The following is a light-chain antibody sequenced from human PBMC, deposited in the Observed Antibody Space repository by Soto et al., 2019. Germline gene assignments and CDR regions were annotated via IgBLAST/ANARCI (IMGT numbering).Light chain of an antibody. Sequence: DIQMTQSPSSLSASVGDRVTITCQASQDISNHLNWYQQKQGKAPKLLIYAASTLQSGVPSRFSGSGSGTDFTLTISSLQPEDSATYYCQQSYGTPIIFGQGTRLEIK. CDR1: QDISNH. J-gene: IGKJ5*01. CDR2: AAS. CDR3: QQSYGTPII. V-gene: IGKV1-39*01.